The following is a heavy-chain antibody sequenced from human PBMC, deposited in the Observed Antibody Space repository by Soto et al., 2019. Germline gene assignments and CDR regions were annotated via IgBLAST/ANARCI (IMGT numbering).Heavy chain of an antibody. J-gene: IGHJ6*02. D-gene: IGHD2-2*01. CDR2: IIPIFGTA. CDR3: VLVVPAASPPYSYYGMDV. V-gene: IGHV1-69*13. CDR1: GGTFSSYA. Sequence: ASVKVSCKASGGTFSSYAISWVRQAPGQGLEWMGGIIPIFGTANYAQKFQGRVTITADESTSTAYMELSSLRSEDTAVSYCVLVVPAASPPYSYYGMDVWGQGTTGTVSS.